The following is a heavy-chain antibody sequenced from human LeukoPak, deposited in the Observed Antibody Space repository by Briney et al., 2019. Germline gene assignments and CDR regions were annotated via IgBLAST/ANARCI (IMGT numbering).Heavy chain of an antibody. CDR1: GFTFSSYA. V-gene: IGHV3-30*04. CDR2: ISYDGSNK. D-gene: IGHD2-21*02. CDR3: ARDRLRVVTTEPGDY. J-gene: IGHJ4*02. Sequence: PGGSLRLSCAASGFTFSSYAMHWVRQAPGKGLEWVAVISYDGSNKYYADSVKGRFTISRDNSKNTLYLQMNSLRAEDTAVYYCARDRLRVVTTEPGDYWGQGTLVTVSS.